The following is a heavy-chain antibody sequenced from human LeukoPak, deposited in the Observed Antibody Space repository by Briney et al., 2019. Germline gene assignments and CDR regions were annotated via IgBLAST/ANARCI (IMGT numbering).Heavy chain of an antibody. D-gene: IGHD2-2*01. CDR3: ARDQVGYCSSTSCSEPQDYYYYYMDV. CDR1: GGSISSGSFY. Sequence: SQTLSLTCTVSGGSISSGSFYWSWVRQPAGKGLELIGRIYTSGSTNYNPSLKSRVTISVDTSKNHFSLRLSSVTAADTAVYYCARDQVGYCSSTSCSEPQDYYYYYMDVWGKGTTVTVSS. V-gene: IGHV4-61*02. J-gene: IGHJ6*03. CDR2: IYTSGST.